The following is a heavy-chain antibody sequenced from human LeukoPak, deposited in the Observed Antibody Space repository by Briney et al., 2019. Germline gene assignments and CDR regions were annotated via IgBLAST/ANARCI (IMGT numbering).Heavy chain of an antibody. CDR1: GFTYSSYA. D-gene: IGHD1-26*01. V-gene: IGHV3-23*01. J-gene: IGHJ1*01. Sequence: PGGSLRLSCAASGFTYSSYAMSWVRQAPGKGLEWVSGISGGGGSTYYADSVKGRFTISRDNFEDTLYLQMSSLRAEDTAVYYCAKDLYSGSHAECFQHWGQGTLVTVSS. CDR3: AKDLYSGSHAECFQH. CDR2: ISGGGGST.